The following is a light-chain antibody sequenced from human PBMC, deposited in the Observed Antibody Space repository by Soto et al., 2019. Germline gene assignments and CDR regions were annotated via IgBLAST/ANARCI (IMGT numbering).Light chain of an antibody. V-gene: IGLV2-14*01. CDR2: DVS. Sequence: QSALTQPASVSGSPGQSITISCTGTSSDVGGYNYVSWYQQHPGKAPKPMIYDVSNRPPGVSNRFSGSKSGNTPSLTISGLQAEDEADYYCSSYTSSSAPYVFGTGTKVSVL. J-gene: IGLJ1*01. CDR3: SSYTSSSAPYV. CDR1: SSDVGGYNY.